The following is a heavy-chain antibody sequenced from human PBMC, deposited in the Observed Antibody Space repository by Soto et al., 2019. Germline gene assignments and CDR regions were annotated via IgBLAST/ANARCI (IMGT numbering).Heavy chain of an antibody. D-gene: IGHD4-17*01. CDR3: ARTLYGDNVDY. V-gene: IGHV1-8*01. CDR1: GYTFTSYD. Sequence: QVQLVQSGAEVKKPGASVKVSCKASGYTFTSYDINWMRQATGQGLEWMGWMNSNSGNTGYAQKFQGRVTMTRNTSISTAYMELSSLRSEDTDVYYCARTLYGDNVDYWGQGTLVTVSS. J-gene: IGHJ4*02. CDR2: MNSNSGNT.